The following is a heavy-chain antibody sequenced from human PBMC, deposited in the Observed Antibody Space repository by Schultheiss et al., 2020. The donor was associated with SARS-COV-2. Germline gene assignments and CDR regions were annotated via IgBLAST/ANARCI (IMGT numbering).Heavy chain of an antibody. Sequence: GGSLRLSCAASGFIFSTNSMNWVRQAPGKGLEWVSAISGSGGSTYYADSVKGRFTISRDNSKNTLYLQMNSLRAEDTAVYYCAKSLGPGMVFDYWGQGTLVTVSS. V-gene: IGHV3-23*01. CDR1: GFIFSTNS. D-gene: IGHD3-10*01. CDR2: ISGSGGST. CDR3: AKSLGPGMVFDY. J-gene: IGHJ4*02.